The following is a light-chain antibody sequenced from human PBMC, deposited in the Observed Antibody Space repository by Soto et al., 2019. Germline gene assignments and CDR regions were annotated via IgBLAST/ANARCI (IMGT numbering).Light chain of an antibody. CDR3: QQRDNGVT. CDR2: DTY. CDR1: QSVDRY. J-gene: IGKJ4*01. V-gene: IGKV3-11*01. Sequence: EVVLTQSPATLSLSPGDRATRSCRASQSVDRYLAWYQQKPGQAPRLLIFDTYNRATGIPARFIGSGSGTDFTLTISSLEPEDFAIYYCQQRDNGVTFGGGTKV.